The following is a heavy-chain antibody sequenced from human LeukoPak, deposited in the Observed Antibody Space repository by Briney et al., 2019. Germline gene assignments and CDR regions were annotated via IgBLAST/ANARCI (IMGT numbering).Heavy chain of an antibody. CDR3: ARANSLVVVVAATVDY. CDR2: ISYDGSNK. CDR1: GFTFSSYA. V-gene: IGHV3-30-3*01. D-gene: IGHD2-15*01. J-gene: IGHJ4*02. Sequence: GGSLRLSCAASGFTFSSYAMHWVRQAPGKGLEWVAVISYDGSNKYYADSVKGRFTISRDNSKNTLYLQMNSLRAEDTAVYYCARANSLVVVVAATVDYWGQGILVTVSS.